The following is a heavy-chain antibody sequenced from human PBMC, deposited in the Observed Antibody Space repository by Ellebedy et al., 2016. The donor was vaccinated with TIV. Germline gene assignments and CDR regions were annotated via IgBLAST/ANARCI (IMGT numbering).Heavy chain of an antibody. Sequence: GESLKISCTSSGFTFSSFAMHWARQAPGKGLEWLSVISAGGSSTYTADSVKGRFTITRDNSKNTLFLQMNRLRAEDTAVYYCAKGSSSGFNYDRVGFQYWGQGTLVTVSS. CDR3: AKGSSSGFNYDRVGFQY. D-gene: IGHD3-22*01. CDR1: GFTFSSFA. CDR2: ISAGGSST. V-gene: IGHV3-23*01. J-gene: IGHJ4*02.